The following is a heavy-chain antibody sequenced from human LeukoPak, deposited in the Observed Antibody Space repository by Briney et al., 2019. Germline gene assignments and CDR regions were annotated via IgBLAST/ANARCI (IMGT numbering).Heavy chain of an antibody. Sequence: SETLSLTCTVSGGSISSHYWTWLRQSPVKGLEWIGDIPNSGSTSYNPSLKSRVTISIDTSKNQFSLKLSSLTAADTAVYYCGRDALVGYFSYYYMDVWGKGATVTVSS. CDR1: GGSISSHY. V-gene: IGHV4-59*11. D-gene: IGHD2-15*01. CDR3: GRDALVGYFSYYYMDV. CDR2: IPNSGST. J-gene: IGHJ6*03.